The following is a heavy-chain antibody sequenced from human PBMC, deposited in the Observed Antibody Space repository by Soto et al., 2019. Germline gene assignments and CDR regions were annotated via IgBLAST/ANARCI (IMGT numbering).Heavy chain of an antibody. CDR3: ARYLNTAGWFDP. J-gene: IGHJ5*02. Sequence: ASETLSLTCSVSGGSISSGGYFWSWIRQHPGKGLEWIGYINYSGSTYYNPSLKSRLTISVDTSKNQFSLQLSSVTAADTALYYCARYLNTAGWFDPWGQGTLVTVSS. V-gene: IGHV4-31*03. CDR2: INYSGST. CDR1: GGSISSGGYF. D-gene: IGHD2-2*01.